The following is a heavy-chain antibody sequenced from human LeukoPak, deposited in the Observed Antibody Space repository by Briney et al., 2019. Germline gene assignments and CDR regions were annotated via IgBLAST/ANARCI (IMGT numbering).Heavy chain of an antibody. V-gene: IGHV1-2*02. Sequence: ASVKVSYKASGYTFSDYYMHWVRQAPGQGLEWMGWINPNSGGTNYAQKLQGRVTMTRDTSISTAYMELSRLRSDDTAVYYCARIFCSSRSCYFFDYWGQGTLVTVS. CDR3: ARIFCSSRSCYFFDY. CDR2: INPNSGGT. D-gene: IGHD2-2*01. J-gene: IGHJ4*02. CDR1: GYTFSDYY.